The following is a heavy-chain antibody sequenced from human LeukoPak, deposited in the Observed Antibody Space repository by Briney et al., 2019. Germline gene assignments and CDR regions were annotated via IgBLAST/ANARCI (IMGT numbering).Heavy chain of an antibody. CDR2: MNPNSGNT. J-gene: IGHJ4*02. CDR1: GYTFTSYD. V-gene: IGHV1-8*01. Sequence: GASVKVSCKASGYTFTSYDINWVRQATGQGLEWMGWMNPNSGNTGYAQKFQGRVTMTRNTSISTAYMELSSLRSEDTAVYYCARGLYGSGSYYYHYWGQGTLVTVSS. CDR3: ARGLYGSGSYYYHY. D-gene: IGHD3-10*01.